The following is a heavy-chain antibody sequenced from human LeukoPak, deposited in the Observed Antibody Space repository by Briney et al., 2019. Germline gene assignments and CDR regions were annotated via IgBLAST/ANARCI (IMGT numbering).Heavy chain of an antibody. V-gene: IGHV3-21*01. Sequence: GGSLRLSCAASGFTFSSYSMNWVRQAPGKGLEWVSSISSSSSYIYYADSVKGRFTISRDNAKNSLYLQMNSLRAEDTAVYYCATSSSSSLGGMDVWGQGTTVTVSS. CDR2: ISSSSSYI. CDR3: ATSSSSSLGGMDV. D-gene: IGHD6-6*01. J-gene: IGHJ6*02. CDR1: GFTFSSYS.